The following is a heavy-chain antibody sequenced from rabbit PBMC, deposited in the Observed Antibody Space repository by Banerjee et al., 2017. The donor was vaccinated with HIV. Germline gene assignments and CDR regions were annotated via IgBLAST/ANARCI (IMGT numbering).Heavy chain of an antibody. V-gene: IGHV1S40*01. D-gene: IGHD6-1*01. CDR2: IVIGSSGIT. J-gene: IGHJ4*01. CDR1: GFSFSSSYY. Sequence: QSLEESGGGLVQPEGSLTLTCTASGFSFSSSYYMCWVRQAPGKGLEWIGCIVIGSSGITDYASWVEGRFTISKTSSTTVTLQMTSLTAADTATYFCAGGWAGYGAFNLWGQGTLVTVS. CDR3: AGGWAGYGAFNL.